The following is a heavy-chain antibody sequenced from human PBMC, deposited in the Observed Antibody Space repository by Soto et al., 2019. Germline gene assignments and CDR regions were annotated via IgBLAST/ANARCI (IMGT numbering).Heavy chain of an antibody. D-gene: IGHD3-3*01. V-gene: IGHV3-33*01. Sequence: QVQLVESGGGVVQPGRSLRLSCAASGFTFSSYGMHWVRQAPGKGLEWVAVIWYDGSNKYYADSVKGRFTISRDNSKNTLYLQMNSLRAEDTAVYYCARGREGVVTLQHWGRGTLVTVSS. CDR3: ARGREGVVTLQH. J-gene: IGHJ1*01. CDR2: IWYDGSNK. CDR1: GFTFSSYG.